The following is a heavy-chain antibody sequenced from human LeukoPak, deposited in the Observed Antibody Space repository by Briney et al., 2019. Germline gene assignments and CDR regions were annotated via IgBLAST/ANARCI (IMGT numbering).Heavy chain of an antibody. CDR2: IKGDWIST. D-gene: IGHD3-3*01. CDR3: AKDHYWSIDY. Sequence: GGSLRLSCAASGFAFSSNWMHWVRHAPGQGLVWVSRIKGDWISTNYADSVKGRFTISRDIAKNTLYLQMNSLRAEDTGVYYCAKDHYWSIDYWGRGTLVTVSS. CDR1: GFAFSSNW. V-gene: IGHV3-74*01. J-gene: IGHJ4*02.